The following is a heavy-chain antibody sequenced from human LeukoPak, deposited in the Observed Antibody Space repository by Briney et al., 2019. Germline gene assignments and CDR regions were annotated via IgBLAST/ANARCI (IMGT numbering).Heavy chain of an antibody. J-gene: IGHJ5*02. CDR1: GYSISSGYY. Sequence: PSETLSLTCTVSGYSISSGYYWGWIRQPPGKGLEWIGSIYHSGSTYYNPSLKSRVTISVDTSKNQFSLKLSSVTAADTAVYYCARDLPDYGDLNPWGQGTLVTVSS. CDR3: ARDLPDYGDLNP. D-gene: IGHD4-17*01. V-gene: IGHV4-38-2*02. CDR2: IYHSGST.